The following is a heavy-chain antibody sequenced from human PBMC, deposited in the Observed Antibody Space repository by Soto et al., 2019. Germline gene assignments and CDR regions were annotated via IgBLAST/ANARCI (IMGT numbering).Heavy chain of an antibody. Sequence: VQLVESGGGLIQPGGSLRLSCAASGFTVSTNYMSWVRQAPGKGLEWVSVIYSGGTTYFADSVKGRFTISRDNSKNTLYLQMSSLRAEDTAVCFCARAASYYGLDVWGQGTTVTVSS. CDR2: IYSGGTT. CDR3: ARAASYYGLDV. V-gene: IGHV3-53*01. J-gene: IGHJ6*02. CDR1: GFTVSTNY.